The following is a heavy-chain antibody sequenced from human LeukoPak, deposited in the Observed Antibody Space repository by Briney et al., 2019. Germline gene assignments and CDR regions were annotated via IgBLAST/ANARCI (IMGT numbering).Heavy chain of an antibody. CDR2: ISSGSSYI. J-gene: IGHJ4*02. V-gene: IGHV3-21*01. CDR1: GFTFSNYY. Sequence: GGSLRLSCAASGFTFSNYYMNWVRQAPGKGLEWVSSISSGSSYIYYADSLKGRFTISRDNAKNSLYLQMNSLRAEDTAVYYCATEVRGYNSALDYWGQGTLVTVSP. CDR3: ATEVRGYNSALDY. D-gene: IGHD6-19*01.